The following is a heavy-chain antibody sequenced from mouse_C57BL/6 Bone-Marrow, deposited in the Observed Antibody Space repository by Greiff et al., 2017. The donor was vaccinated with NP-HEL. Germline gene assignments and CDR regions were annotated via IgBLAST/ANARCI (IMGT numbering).Heavy chain of an antibody. V-gene: IGHV5-9-1*02. J-gene: IGHJ1*03. CDR2: ISSGGDYI. D-gene: IGHD2-12*01. CDR1: GFTFSSYA. Sequence: DVMLVESGEGLVKPGGSLKLSCAASGFTFSSYAMSWVRQTPEKRLEWVAYISSGGDYIYYADTVKGRFTISRDNARNTLYLQMSSLKSEDTTMYYCTRERRDPWGTGTTVTVSS. CDR3: TRERRDP.